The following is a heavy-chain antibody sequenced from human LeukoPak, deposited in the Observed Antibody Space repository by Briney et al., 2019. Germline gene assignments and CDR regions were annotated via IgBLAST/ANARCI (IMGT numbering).Heavy chain of an antibody. J-gene: IGHJ5*02. V-gene: IGHV1-69*05. CDR2: IIPLFGTA. Sequence: SVKVSCKTSGGTFNNYAISWVRQAPGQGLEWLGGIIPLFGTADYAQKFQGRVTITKDESTRTVYLELTSLTSDDTAVYYCARDVHGNYGSGWFDPWGQGTLVSVSS. CDR1: GGTFNNYA. CDR3: ARDVHGNYGSGWFDP. D-gene: IGHD1-7*01.